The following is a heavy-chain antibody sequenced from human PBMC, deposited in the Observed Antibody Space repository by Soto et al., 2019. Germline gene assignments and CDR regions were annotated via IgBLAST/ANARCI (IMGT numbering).Heavy chain of an antibody. D-gene: IGHD3-22*01. CDR1: GGSISSGDYY. V-gene: IGHV4-30-4*01. CDR3: ARDSGYDSSGYYYLSVMDV. CDR2: IYYSGST. J-gene: IGHJ6*02. Sequence: SETLSLTCTVSGGSISSGDYYWSWIRQPPGKGLEWIGYIYYSGSTYYNPSLKSRVTISVDTSKNQFSLKLSSVTAADTAVYYCARDSGYDSSGYYYLSVMDVWGQGTTVTVSS.